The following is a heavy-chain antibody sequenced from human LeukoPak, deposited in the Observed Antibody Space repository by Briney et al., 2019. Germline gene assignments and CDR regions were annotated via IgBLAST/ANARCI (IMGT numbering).Heavy chain of an antibody. V-gene: IGHV3-23*01. CDR3: ARGIQLWLGYYYGMDV. CDR2: ISGSGGRT. D-gene: IGHD5-18*01. Sequence: PGGSLRLSCAASGFTFSSYAMSWVRQAPGKGLEWVSGISGSGGRTYHADSVKGRFTISRDNSKNTLYLQMNSLRAEDTAVYYCARGIQLWLGYYYGMDVWGQGTTVTVSS. J-gene: IGHJ6*02. CDR1: GFTFSSYA.